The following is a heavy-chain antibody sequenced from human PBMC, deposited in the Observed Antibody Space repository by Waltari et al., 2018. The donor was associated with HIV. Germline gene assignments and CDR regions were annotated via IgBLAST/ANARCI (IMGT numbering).Heavy chain of an antibody. V-gene: IGHV3-23*01. CDR1: GSFFGSYG. CDR2: ITGSGGGT. CDR3: AKYLDCSGTSCYTPYFDY. Sequence: EVQLLESGGGLVQPGGSLRFSCAASGSFFGSYGLSRVGQAPGKGLEWVSAITGSGGGTYYADSVKGRFTFSRDNSQNTLYLQMNSLRAEDTAVYYCAKYLDCSGTSCYTPYFDYWGQGTLVTVSP. D-gene: IGHD2-2*02. J-gene: IGHJ4*02.